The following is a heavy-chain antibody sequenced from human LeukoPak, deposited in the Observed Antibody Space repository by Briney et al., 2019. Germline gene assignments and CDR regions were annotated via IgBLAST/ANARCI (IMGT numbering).Heavy chain of an antibody. Sequence: GGSLRLSCAASGFTFSSYWMHWVRQAPGKGLVWVSRINSDGSSTSYADSVKGRFTISRDNAKNTLYLQMNSLRAEDTAVYYCARGGGGWFFDYWGQGTLVTVSS. CDR3: ARGGGGWFFDY. J-gene: IGHJ4*02. CDR2: INSDGSST. V-gene: IGHV3-74*01. CDR1: GFTFSSYW. D-gene: IGHD6-19*01.